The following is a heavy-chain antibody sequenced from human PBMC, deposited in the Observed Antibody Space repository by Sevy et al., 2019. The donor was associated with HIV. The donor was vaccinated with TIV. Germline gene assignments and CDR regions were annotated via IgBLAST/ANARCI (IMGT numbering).Heavy chain of an antibody. CDR1: GFTFSSYW. J-gene: IGHJ4*02. Sequence: GGSLRLSCAASGFTFSSYWINWVRQAPGEGLEWVANINQGGNQKHYMDSVKGRFTISRDNAENAVYLKMNSLRVEETAVYYCARGPSGAAAGRFDSWGQGTLVTVSS. D-gene: IGHD6-13*01. CDR2: INQGGNQK. CDR3: ARGPSGAAAGRFDS. V-gene: IGHV3-7*01.